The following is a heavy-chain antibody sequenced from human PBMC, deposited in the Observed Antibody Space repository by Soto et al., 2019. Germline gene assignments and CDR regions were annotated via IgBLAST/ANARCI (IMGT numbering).Heavy chain of an antibody. J-gene: IGHJ5*02. V-gene: IGHV1-2*02. Sequence: QVQLVLSGAEVKKPGASVKVSCKASGYTFTGYYMHWLRQAPGQGLEWMGWINPNSGGTNYAQKFQGRVTMTRDTSINTAYMELGRLRADDTAVYYCARDKSIVARNAPQNWFDPWGQGTLVTGSS. CDR1: GYTFTGYY. D-gene: IGHD6-6*01. CDR2: INPNSGGT. CDR3: ARDKSIVARNAPQNWFDP.